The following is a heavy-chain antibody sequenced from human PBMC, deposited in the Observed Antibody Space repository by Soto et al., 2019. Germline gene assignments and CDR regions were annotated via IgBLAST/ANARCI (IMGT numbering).Heavy chain of an antibody. D-gene: IGHD3-3*01. Sequence: SETLSLTCAVYGGSFSGYYWSWIRQPPGKGLEWIGEINHSGSTNYNPSLKSRVTISVDTHKNQFSLKMSSVTAADTAVYYCARVRPLYDFWNTGGYGMDVWGQVNTVT. CDR1: GGSFSGYY. J-gene: IGHJ6*02. CDR3: ARVRPLYDFWNTGGYGMDV. CDR2: INHSGST. V-gene: IGHV4-34*01.